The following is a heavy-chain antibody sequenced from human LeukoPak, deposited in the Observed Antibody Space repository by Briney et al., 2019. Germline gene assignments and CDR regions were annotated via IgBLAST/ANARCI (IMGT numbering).Heavy chain of an antibody. CDR3: ARGGGWFGELYLDY. Sequence: GGSLKLSCAASGFTFSANYMSWVRQAPGKGLEWVSVIYSGGSTYYADSVKGRFTISRDNSKNTLYLQMNSLRAEDTAVYYCARGGGWFGELYLDYWGQGTLVTVSS. J-gene: IGHJ4*02. CDR2: IYSGGST. V-gene: IGHV3-66*02. CDR1: GFTFSANY. D-gene: IGHD3-10*01.